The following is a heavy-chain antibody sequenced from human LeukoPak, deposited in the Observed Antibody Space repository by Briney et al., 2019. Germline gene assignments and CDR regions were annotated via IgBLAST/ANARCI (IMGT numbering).Heavy chain of an antibody. V-gene: IGHV3-23*01. D-gene: IGHD2-2*01. Sequence: GGSLRLSCAASGFTFTTYDMTWVRQAPGKGLEWVSGISGSGRTTNYADSVKGRFTNSRDNSKNTLFLQMNNLRAEDTAVYYCAKDRDCSSTSCYVPFDSWGQGTLVTVSS. CDR3: AKDRDCSSTSCYVPFDS. CDR1: GFTFTTYD. CDR2: ISGSGRTT. J-gene: IGHJ4*02.